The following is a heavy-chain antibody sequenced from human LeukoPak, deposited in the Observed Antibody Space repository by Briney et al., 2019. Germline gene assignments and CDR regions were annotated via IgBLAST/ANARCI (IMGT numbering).Heavy chain of an antibody. Sequence: SETLSLICTVSVDSFSIYHWICTPHPPGKGLEGSRHIYYSRTTNYNPSLKSRVSISVDTSKKQFSLKLSPATAADTAVYYCARTDRRYGWFDPWGQGTLVTVSS. V-gene: IGHV4-59*08. CDR2: IYYSRTT. CDR1: VDSFSIYH. J-gene: IGHJ5*02. D-gene: IGHD3-9*01. CDR3: ARTDRRYGWFDP.